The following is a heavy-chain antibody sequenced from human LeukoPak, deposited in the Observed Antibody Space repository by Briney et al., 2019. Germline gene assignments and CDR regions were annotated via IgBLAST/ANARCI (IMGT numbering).Heavy chain of an antibody. CDR1: GYTFSNYG. J-gene: IGHJ4*02. CDR3: ARALSRGYSGYDYGLGY. D-gene: IGHD5-12*01. V-gene: IGHV1-18*01. CDR2: ISASNGNT. Sequence: ASVKVSCTASGYTFSNYGVTWVRQATGQGLEWMGWISASNGNTNYAQKLQGRVTMTTETSTSTAYMELRSLRSDDTAVYYCARALSRGYSGYDYGLGYWGQGTLVTVSS.